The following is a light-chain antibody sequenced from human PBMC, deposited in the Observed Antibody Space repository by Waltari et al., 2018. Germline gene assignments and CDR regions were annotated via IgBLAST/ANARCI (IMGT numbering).Light chain of an antibody. Sequence: QLVLTQSPSASASLGVSVKLTCTLSSGHSSNIIAWHQQQPEKGPRYLMKVNSDGSHSKGDEIPDRFSGSSSGPERSLTISSVQSEDEADYYCQTGGHGTWVFGGGTKLTVL. J-gene: IGLJ3*02. CDR2: VNSDGSH. V-gene: IGLV4-69*01. CDR1: SGHSSNI. CDR3: QTGGHGTWV.